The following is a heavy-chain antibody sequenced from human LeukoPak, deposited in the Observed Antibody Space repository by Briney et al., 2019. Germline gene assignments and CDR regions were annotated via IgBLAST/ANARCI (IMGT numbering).Heavy chain of an antibody. V-gene: IGHV3-48*03. D-gene: IGHD3-16*01. CDR2: ISSSGSTI. J-gene: IGHJ4*02. Sequence: GGSLRLSCAASGFTFSSYEMNWVRQAPGKGLEWVSYISSSGSTIYYADSVKGRFTISRDNAKNSLCLQMNSLRAEDTAVYYCARDKYVWYFDYWGQGTLVTVSS. CDR3: ARDKYVWYFDY. CDR1: GFTFSSYE.